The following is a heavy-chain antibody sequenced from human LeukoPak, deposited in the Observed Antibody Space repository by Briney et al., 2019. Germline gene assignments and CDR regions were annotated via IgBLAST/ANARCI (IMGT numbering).Heavy chain of an antibody. CDR2: IYPGDSDT. D-gene: IGHD3-10*01. Sequence: GESLKLSCKGSGYSFTSYWIGWVRQMPGKGLEWMGIIYPGDSDTKYSPSFQGQVTISADKSISTAYLQWSSLKASDTAMYYCARAAYGSGSYPPSLYYFDYWGQGTLVTVSS. J-gene: IGHJ4*02. CDR3: ARAAYGSGSYPPSLYYFDY. CDR1: GYSFTSYW. V-gene: IGHV5-51*03.